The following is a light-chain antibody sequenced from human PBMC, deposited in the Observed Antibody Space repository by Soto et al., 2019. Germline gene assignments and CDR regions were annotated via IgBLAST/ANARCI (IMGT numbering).Light chain of an antibody. CDR2: EGN. J-gene: IGLJ2*01. Sequence: QSALTQPASVSGSPGQSITISCTGTSSDVGSNNLVSWFQQHPGKAPKLMIYEGNKRPSGVSNRFSGSKSGNTASLTISGLQAEDEADYYCWSYAGSNTVVFGGGTKLTVL. CDR1: SSDVGSNNL. CDR3: WSYAGSNTVV. V-gene: IGLV2-23*01.